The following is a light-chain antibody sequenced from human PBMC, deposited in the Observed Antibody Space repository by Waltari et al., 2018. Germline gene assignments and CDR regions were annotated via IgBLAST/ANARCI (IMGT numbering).Light chain of an antibody. V-gene: IGKV3-15*01. Sequence: EIVMTQSPATLSVFPGERATLSGRASQSISSNLARYQHKPGQAPRLLIYGASPRATGIPARFSGSGSGTEFTLTISSLQSEDFAVYFCQQYDNWLGTFGQGTKVEIK. CDR2: GAS. J-gene: IGKJ1*01. CDR3: QQYDNWLGT. CDR1: QSISSN.